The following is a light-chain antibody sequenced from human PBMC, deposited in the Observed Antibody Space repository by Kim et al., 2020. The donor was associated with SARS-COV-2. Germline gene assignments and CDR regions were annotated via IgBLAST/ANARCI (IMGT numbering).Light chain of an antibody. J-gene: IGLJ2*01. CDR2: QDS. CDR3: QAWDSSTGVV. Sequence: VSPGQTASITCSGDKMGDKYACWYQQKPGQSPVLVIYQDSKRPSGIPERFSGSNSGNTATLTISGTQAMDEADYYCQAWDSSTGVVFGGGTQLTVL. V-gene: IGLV3-1*01. CDR1: KMGDKY.